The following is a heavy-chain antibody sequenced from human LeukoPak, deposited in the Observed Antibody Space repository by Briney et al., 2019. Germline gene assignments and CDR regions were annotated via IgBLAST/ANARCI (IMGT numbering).Heavy chain of an antibody. Sequence: PSQTLSLTCTVSGVSISSGGYYWSWLRQHPGKGLEWIGYIYYSGSTYYNPSLKSRVTISVDTSKNQFSLKLSSVTAADTAVYYCARDSIYGDYSHYFDYWGQGTLVTVSS. J-gene: IGHJ4*02. CDR1: GVSISSGGYY. CDR2: IYYSGST. D-gene: IGHD4-17*01. CDR3: ARDSIYGDYSHYFDY. V-gene: IGHV4-31*03.